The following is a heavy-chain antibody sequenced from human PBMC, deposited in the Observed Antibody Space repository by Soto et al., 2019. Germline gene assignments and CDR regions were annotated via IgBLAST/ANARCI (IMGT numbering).Heavy chain of an antibody. CDR1: GDSISSYY. Sequence: SDTLSLTCTVSGDSISSYYWNWIRQPPGKGLEWIGYIYSTGNTNYNPSLRSRVTISVDTSNNQFSLKLGSVTAADTALYYCARDAYNIDYWGQGTLVTVSS. CDR2: IYSTGNT. D-gene: IGHD1-1*01. V-gene: IGHV4-59*01. J-gene: IGHJ4*02. CDR3: ARDAYNIDY.